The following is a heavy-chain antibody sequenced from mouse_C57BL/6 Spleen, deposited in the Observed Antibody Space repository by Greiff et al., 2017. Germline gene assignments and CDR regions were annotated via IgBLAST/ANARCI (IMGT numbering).Heavy chain of an antibody. Sequence: VQLKESGPELVKPGASVKISCKASGYTFTDYYMNWVKQSHGKSLEWIGDINPNNGGTSYNQKFKGKATLTVDNSSSTAYMELRSLTSEDSAVYYCARGAYSWGQGTTLTVSS. CDR2: INPNNGGT. CDR1: GYTFTDYY. J-gene: IGHJ2*01. V-gene: IGHV1-26*01. CDR3: ARGAYS.